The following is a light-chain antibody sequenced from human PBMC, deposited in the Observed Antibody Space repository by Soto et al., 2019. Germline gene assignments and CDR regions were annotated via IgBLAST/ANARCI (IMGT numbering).Light chain of an antibody. J-gene: IGLJ1*01. Sequence: QSALTQPASVSGSPGQSITISCTGTSSDVGTYNFVSWYQQPPGKAPKLILYRVTNRPSGVSNRFSGSKSGNTASLTISGLQAEDEADYYCSSYSTSSTLGVFGTGTKVTVL. CDR2: RVT. CDR1: SSDVGTYNF. V-gene: IGLV2-14*01. CDR3: SSYSTSSTLGV.